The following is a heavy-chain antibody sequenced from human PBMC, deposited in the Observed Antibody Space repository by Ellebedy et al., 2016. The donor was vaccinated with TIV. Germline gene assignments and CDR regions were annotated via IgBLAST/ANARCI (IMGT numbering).Heavy chain of an antibody. CDR3: ARDTSGFDY. CDR2: ITSAGDT. Sequence: GESLKISCAASGFTFSSHDMHWVRQPTGKGLEWVSGITSAGDTYYLGSVKGRFIISRDSAKNSLYLQMNSLRAEDTAVYYCARDTSGFDYWGQGALATVSS. CDR1: GFTFSSHD. V-gene: IGHV3-13*01. D-gene: IGHD1-1*01. J-gene: IGHJ4*02.